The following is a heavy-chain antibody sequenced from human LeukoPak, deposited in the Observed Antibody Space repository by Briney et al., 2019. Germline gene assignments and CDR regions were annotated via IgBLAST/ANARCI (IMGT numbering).Heavy chain of an antibody. CDR1: GFTFSSYG. V-gene: IGHV3-30*18. D-gene: IGHD4-17*01. CDR2: ISYDGSNK. Sequence: GRSLRLSCAASGFTFSSYGMHWVRQAPGKGLEWVAVISYDGSNKYYADSVKGRFTISRDNSKNTLYLQMNSLRAEDKAVYYCAKGSSYGYFDYFDYWGQGTLVTVSS. J-gene: IGHJ4*02. CDR3: AKGSSYGYFDYFDY.